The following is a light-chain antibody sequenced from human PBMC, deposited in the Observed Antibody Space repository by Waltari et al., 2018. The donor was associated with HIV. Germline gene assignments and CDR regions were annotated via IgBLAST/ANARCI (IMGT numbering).Light chain of an antibody. J-gene: IGKJ3*01. Sequence: DIQLTQSPSFLSASVGDRVTITCRASQGISSYLAWYQQKPGKAPKLLIYAASTLQREVPSRFSGSRSGTEFTLTISSLQPEDFATYYCQQLNSYLGFTFGPGTKVDIK. CDR3: QQLNSYLGFT. CDR2: AAS. V-gene: IGKV1-9*01. CDR1: QGISSY.